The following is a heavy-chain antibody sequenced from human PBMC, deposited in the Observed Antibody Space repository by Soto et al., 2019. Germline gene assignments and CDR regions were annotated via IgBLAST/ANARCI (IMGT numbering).Heavy chain of an antibody. Sequence: ASVKVSCKASGYTFTSYYMHWVRQAPGQGLEWMGIINPSGGSTSYAQKFQGGVTMTRDTSTSTVYMELSSLRSEDTAVYYCAISRTVATRWFDPWGQGTLVTVSS. D-gene: IGHD4-4*01. CDR1: GYTFTSYY. J-gene: IGHJ5*02. V-gene: IGHV1-46*01. CDR2: INPSGGST. CDR3: AISRTVATRWFDP.